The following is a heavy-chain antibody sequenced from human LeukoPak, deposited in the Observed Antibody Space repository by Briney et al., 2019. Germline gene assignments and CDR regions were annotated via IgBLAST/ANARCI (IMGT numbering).Heavy chain of an antibody. D-gene: IGHD3-3*01. CDR3: ARGPGRNPVFGVFIKYMDV. J-gene: IGHJ6*03. Sequence: PSETLSLTCSVSVGSMSNYYWTWIRQPPGKGLEWIVYISYSGITNFNPSLKSLVTISQYTSKNQFSLRLGSVTAADTAVYYCARGPGRNPVFGVFIKYMDVWGKGTTVTVSS. CDR1: VGSMSNYY. V-gene: IGHV4-59*01. CDR2: ISYSGIT.